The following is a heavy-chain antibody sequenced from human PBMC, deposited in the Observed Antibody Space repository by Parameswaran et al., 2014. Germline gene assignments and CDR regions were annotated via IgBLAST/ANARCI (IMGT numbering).Heavy chain of an antibody. D-gene: IGHD3-16*01. V-gene: IGHV3-11*01. CDR3: ARYPRGITAYGLDV. J-gene: IGHJ6*02. CDR2: ISSSGSTI. Sequence: KGLEWVSYISSSGSTIYYADSVKGRFTISRDNAKNSLYLQMNSLRAEDTAVYYCARYPRGITAYGLDVWGQGTTVTVSS.